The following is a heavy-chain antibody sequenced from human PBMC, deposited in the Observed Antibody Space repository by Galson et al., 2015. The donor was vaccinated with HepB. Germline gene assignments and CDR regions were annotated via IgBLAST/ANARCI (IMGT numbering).Heavy chain of an antibody. D-gene: IGHD4-23*01. CDR2: IKNDGSAK. J-gene: IGHJ5*02. CDR1: GFTFSSYW. CDR3: ARGLVETPNHFDP. Sequence: SLRLPCAASGFTFSSYWMNWLRQTPGKGLEWVANIKNDGSAKYYLDSVKGRFTISRDNAKNSVFLQMNNLRAEDTAVYYCARGLVETPNHFDPWGQGTLVTVSS. V-gene: IGHV3-7*04.